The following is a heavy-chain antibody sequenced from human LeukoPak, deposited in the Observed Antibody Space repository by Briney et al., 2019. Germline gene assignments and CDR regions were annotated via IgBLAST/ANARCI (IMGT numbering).Heavy chain of an antibody. V-gene: IGHV3-30*18. CDR1: GFTFNNYG. D-gene: IGHD1-26*01. CDR2: IPYDGSNK. J-gene: IGHJ4*02. Sequence: GGSLRLSCAASGFTFNNYGMHWVRQAPGKGLEWVAVIPYDGSNKYYADSLKDRFTISRDNSKNTLYLQMNSLRAEDTAVYYCAKRHNGSHYLFDYWGQGTLVTVSS. CDR3: AKRHNGSHYLFDY.